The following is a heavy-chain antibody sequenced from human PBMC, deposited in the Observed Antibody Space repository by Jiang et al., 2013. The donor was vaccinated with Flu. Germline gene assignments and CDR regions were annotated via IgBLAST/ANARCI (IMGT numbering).Heavy chain of an antibody. V-gene: IGHV6-1*01. CDR1: GDSVSANRIA. CDR2: TYYRSKWCN. D-gene: IGHD6-6*01. Sequence: SQTLSLTCAISGDSVSANRIAWNWIRQSPSRGLEWLGRTYYRSKWCNEYAVSVKSRISVKLDTSKNQLSLQLNSVTPEDTAVYYCARGQYSTFDFWGQGTLVTVSS. J-gene: IGHJ4*02. CDR3: ARGQYSTFDF.